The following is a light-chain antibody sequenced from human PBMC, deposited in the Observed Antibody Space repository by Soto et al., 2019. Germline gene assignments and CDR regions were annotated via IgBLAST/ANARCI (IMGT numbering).Light chain of an antibody. CDR3: CSYAGSGTL. CDR1: SSDVGYYNL. Sequence: QSALTQPASVSVYLGQSITISCTATSSDVGYYNLVSWYQQHPGKAPKRMIYEDSQRPSGVSNRFSASKSGNTASLTISGLQAEDEADYFCCSYAGSGTLFGGGTQLPVL. CDR2: EDS. J-gene: IGLJ2*01. V-gene: IGLV2-23*01.